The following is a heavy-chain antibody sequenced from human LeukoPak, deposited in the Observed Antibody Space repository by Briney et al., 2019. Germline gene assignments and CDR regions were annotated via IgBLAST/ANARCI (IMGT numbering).Heavy chain of an antibody. CDR1: GFTFSSYA. Sequence: GGFLRLSCAASGFTFSSYAMSWVRQAPGKGLEWVSAISGSGGSTYYADSVKGRFSISRDNSKNTLYLQMNSLRAEDTAVYYCAKDREAAGYFDYWGQGTLVTVSS. J-gene: IGHJ4*02. V-gene: IGHV3-23*01. CDR2: ISGSGGST. D-gene: IGHD6-13*01. CDR3: AKDREAAGYFDY.